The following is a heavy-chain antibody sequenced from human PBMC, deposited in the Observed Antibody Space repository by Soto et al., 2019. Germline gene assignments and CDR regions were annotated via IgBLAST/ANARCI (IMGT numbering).Heavy chain of an antibody. V-gene: IGHV3-30-3*01. CDR1: GFTFSSYA. D-gene: IGHD1-26*01. J-gene: IGHJ5*02. CDR3: ARDIVGATIGLSNWFDP. Sequence: GGSLRLSCAASGFTFSSYAMHWVRQAPGKGLEWVAVISYDGSNKYYADSVKGRFTISRDNSKNTLYLQMNSLRAEDTAVYYCARDIVGATIGLSNWFDPWGQGTLVTVSS. CDR2: ISYDGSNK.